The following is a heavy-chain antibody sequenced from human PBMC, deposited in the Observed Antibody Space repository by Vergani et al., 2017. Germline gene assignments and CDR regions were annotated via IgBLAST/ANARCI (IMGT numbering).Heavy chain of an antibody. CDR3: AVRPRVNLVGGEIVTKRTLDY. D-gene: IGHD3-10*01. V-gene: IGHV4-34*02. J-gene: IGHJ4*02. Sequence: QVQLQQWGAGVVKPSGTLSLTFAVFGESFSSFYWSWIRQPPGKGLEWIGEINNDGHTNYNPSLESRVTVSRDTAKNQFSLNLMSVTAADTAMYYCAVRPRVNLVGGEIVTKRTLDYWSQGSLVTVSS. CDR1: GESFSSFY. CDR2: INNDGHT.